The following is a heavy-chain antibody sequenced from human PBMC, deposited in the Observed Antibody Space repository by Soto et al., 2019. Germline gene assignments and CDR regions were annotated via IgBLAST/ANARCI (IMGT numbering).Heavy chain of an antibody. J-gene: IGHJ4*02. V-gene: IGHV1-18*01. CDR2: ISAYNGNT. CDR1: GYTFTSYG. Sequence: EASVKVSCKASGYTFTSYGISWVRQAPGQGLEWMGWISAYNGNTNYAQKLQGRVTMTTDTSTSTAYMELRSLRSDDTAVYYCARVRYYDYVWGCYRYHHFDYWGQGTQGRVSS. CDR3: ARVRYYDYVWGCYRYHHFDY. D-gene: IGHD3-16*02.